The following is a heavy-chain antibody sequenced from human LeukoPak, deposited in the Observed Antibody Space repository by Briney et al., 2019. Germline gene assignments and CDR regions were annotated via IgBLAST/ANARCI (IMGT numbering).Heavy chain of an antibody. CDR3: ARVLTVRGVPGIWFDP. J-gene: IGHJ5*02. CDR2: IYYSGST. Sequence: KPSETLSLTCTVSGGSISSGGYYWSCIRQHPGKGLEWVGYIYYSGSTYYNPSLKSRVTISVDTSKNQFSLKLSSVTAADTAVYYCARVLTVRGVPGIWFDPWGQGTLVTVSS. V-gene: IGHV4-31*03. CDR1: GGSISSGGYY. D-gene: IGHD3-10*01.